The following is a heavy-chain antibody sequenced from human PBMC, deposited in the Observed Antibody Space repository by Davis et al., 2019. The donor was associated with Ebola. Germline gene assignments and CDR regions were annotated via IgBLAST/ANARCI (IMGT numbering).Heavy chain of an antibody. J-gene: IGHJ4*02. D-gene: IGHD3-10*01. CDR1: GGSISSGGYY. CDR2: IYYSGST. CDR3: ARSKAYMVRGVITN. Sequence: SETLSLTCTVSGGSISSGGYYWSWIRQHPGKGLEWIGYIYYSGSTYYNPSLKSRVTISVDTSKNQFSLKLSSVTAADTAVYYCARSKAYMVRGVITNWGQGTLVTVSS. V-gene: IGHV4-31*03.